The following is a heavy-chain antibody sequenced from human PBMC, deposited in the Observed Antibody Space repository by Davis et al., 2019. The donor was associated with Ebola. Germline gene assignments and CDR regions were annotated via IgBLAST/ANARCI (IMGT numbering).Heavy chain of an antibody. D-gene: IGHD6-25*01. J-gene: IGHJ6*02. CDR3: ARIGAADGMDV. CDR2: IYWDDDK. Sequence: SGPTLVKPTQTLTLTCTFSGFSLSTIGVGVGWIRQPPGKSLEWLALIYWDDDKRYSPSLKSRLTITKDTSKNQVVLTMTNMDPVDTATYYCARIGAADGMDVWGQGTTVTVSS. V-gene: IGHV2-5*02. CDR1: GFSLSTIGVG.